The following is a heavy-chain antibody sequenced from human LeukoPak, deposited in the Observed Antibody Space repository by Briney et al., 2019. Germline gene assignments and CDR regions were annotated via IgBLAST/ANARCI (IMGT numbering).Heavy chain of an antibody. CDR3: VRAHHPGGWFDP. CDR1: GFTFSSYE. D-gene: IGHD3-10*01. CDR2: ISSSGSTI. Sequence: GGSLRLSCAASGFTFSSYEMNWVRQAPGKGLEWVSYISSSGSTIYYADSVKGRFTISRDNAKNSLYLQMNSLTAEDTAVHYCVRAHHPGGWFDPWGQGTLVTVSS. V-gene: IGHV3-48*03. J-gene: IGHJ5*02.